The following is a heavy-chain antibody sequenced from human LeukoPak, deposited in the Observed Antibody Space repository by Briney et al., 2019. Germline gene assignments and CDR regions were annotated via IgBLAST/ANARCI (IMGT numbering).Heavy chain of an antibody. D-gene: IGHD3-10*01. V-gene: IGHV3-23*01. CDR1: GFTFSSYA. CDR3: AIARLGGIDY. J-gene: IGHJ4*02. Sequence: GGSLRLSCAASGFTFSSYAMSWARQAPGKGLEWVSAISGGGGSTYYADSVKGRFTISRDNSKNTLYLQMNSLRAEDTAVYYCAIARLGGIDYWGQGTLVTVSS. CDR2: ISGGGGST.